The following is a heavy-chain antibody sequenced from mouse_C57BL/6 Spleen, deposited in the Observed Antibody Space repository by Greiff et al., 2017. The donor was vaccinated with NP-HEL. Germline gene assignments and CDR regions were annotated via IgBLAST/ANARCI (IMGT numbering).Heavy chain of an antibody. J-gene: IGHJ1*03. CDR1: GFNIKDYY. CDR3: ANYYGSSYWYFDV. CDR2: IDPEDGET. Sequence: VQLQQSGAELVKPGASVKLSCTASGFNIKDYYMHWVKQRTEQGLEWIGRIDPEDGETKYAPKFQGKATITADTASNTAYLQLISLTSEDTAVYYCANYYGSSYWYFDVWGTGTTVTVSS. V-gene: IGHV14-2*01. D-gene: IGHD1-1*01.